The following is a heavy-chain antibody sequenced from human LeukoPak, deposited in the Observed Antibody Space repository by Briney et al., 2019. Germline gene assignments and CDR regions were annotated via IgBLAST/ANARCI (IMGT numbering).Heavy chain of an antibody. V-gene: IGHV3-21*01. Sequence: PGGSLRLSCAASGFSFSDYYMNWVRQAPGKGLEWVSSISSSNTYIYYADSVRGRFTISRDNAKNSLYLQMNSLRAEDTAVYYCARVGLVWGQGTLVTVSS. CDR1: GFSFSDYY. CDR2: ISSSNTYI. J-gene: IGHJ4*02. D-gene: IGHD3-16*01. CDR3: ARVGLV.